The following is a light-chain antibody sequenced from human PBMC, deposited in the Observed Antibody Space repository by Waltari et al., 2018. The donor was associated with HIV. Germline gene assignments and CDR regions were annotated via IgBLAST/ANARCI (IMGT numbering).Light chain of an antibody. CDR3: QQSYSTTWT. CDR2: AAS. V-gene: IGKV1-39*01. Sequence: DIQMIQSPSSLSASVGDRVTITCLARQNINNYLNWYQEKPGKDPKLLIFAASSLQSGVPSGFSGSRSGTAFTLTINNLQPEDFASYYCQQSYSTTWTFGQGTKVEIK. CDR1: QNINNY. J-gene: IGKJ1*01.